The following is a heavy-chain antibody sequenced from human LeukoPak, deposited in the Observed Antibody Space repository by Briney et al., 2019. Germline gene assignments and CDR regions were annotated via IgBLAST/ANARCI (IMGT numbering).Heavy chain of an antibody. J-gene: IGHJ4*02. CDR3: ATSGHSYARFHY. V-gene: IGHV3-15*01. D-gene: IGHD5-18*01. CDR1: GFTFTEAW. CDR2: IKSRTEGWTA. Sequence: GGSLRLSCAASGFTFTEAWIRGVRQAPGKGVEWVGRIKSRTEGWTADYAAPVKLTFTISRDDSNNTLFLLMNSLKTEDTAVYYCATSGHSYARFHYCGQGLLVTVSS.